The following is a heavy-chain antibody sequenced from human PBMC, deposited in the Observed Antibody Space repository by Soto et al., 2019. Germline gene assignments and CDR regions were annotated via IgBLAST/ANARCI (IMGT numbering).Heavy chain of an antibody. CDR1: GFTFGSYA. CDR2: ISGTGDSS. J-gene: IGHJ4*02. D-gene: IGHD3-10*01. CDR3: AKDNGNYGSGSFSH. V-gene: IGHV3-23*01. Sequence: GGSLRLSCAASGFTFGSYAMSWVRQAPGKGLEWVSLISGTGDSSEYANSVKGRFTISRDYSKATVFLQMNSLRAEDTAVYFCAKDNGNYGSGSFSHWGQGTLVTVSS.